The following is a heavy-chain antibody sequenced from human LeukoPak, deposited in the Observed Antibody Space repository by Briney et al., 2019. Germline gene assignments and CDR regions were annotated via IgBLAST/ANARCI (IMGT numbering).Heavy chain of an antibody. D-gene: IGHD2-2*01. Sequence: ASVKFSCKASGHTFTSYYMHWVRQAPGQGLGWMGIINPSGGSTSYAQKFQGRVTMTRDTSTSTVYMELRSLRSEDTAVYYCARDSVGCSSTSCYPGGWFDPWGQGTLVTVSS. V-gene: IGHV1-46*01. CDR1: GHTFTSYY. CDR2: INPSGGST. CDR3: ARDSVGCSSTSCYPGGWFDP. J-gene: IGHJ5*02.